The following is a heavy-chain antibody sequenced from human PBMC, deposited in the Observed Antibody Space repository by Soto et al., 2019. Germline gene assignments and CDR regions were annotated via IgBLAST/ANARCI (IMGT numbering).Heavy chain of an antibody. J-gene: IGHJ6*02. CDR3: ARDPHYYDFWSGSPPYYYYYGMDV. Sequence: ASVKVSCKASGYTFTGYYMHWVRQAPGQGLEWMGWINPNSGGTNYAQKFQGWVTMTRDTSISTAYMELSRLRSDDTAVYYCARDPHYYDFWSGSPPYYYYYGMDVWGQGTTVTVSS. CDR1: GYTFTGYY. V-gene: IGHV1-2*04. CDR2: INPNSGGT. D-gene: IGHD3-3*01.